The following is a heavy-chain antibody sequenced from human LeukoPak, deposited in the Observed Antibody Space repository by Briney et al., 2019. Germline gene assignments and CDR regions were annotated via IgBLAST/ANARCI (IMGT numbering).Heavy chain of an antibody. CDR2: INPSGGST. Sequence: ASVKVSCKASGYTFTSCYMHWVRQAPGQGLEWMGIINPSGGSTSYAQKFQGRVTMTRDTSTSTVYMELSSLRSEDTAVYYCARVGGFGELLADWGQGTLVTVSS. CDR1: GYTFTSCY. D-gene: IGHD3-10*01. CDR3: ARVGGFGELLAD. J-gene: IGHJ4*02. V-gene: IGHV1-46*01.